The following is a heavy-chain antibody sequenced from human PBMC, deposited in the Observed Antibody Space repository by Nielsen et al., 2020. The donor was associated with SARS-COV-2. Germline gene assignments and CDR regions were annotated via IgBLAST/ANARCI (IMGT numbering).Heavy chain of an antibody. V-gene: IGHV2-26*01. D-gene: IGHD3-10*01. CDR1: GGSISSGDYY. Sequence: ETLSLTCTVSGGSISSGDYYWSWIRQPPGKALEWLAHIFSNDEKSYSTSLKSRLTISKDTSKSQVVLTMTNMDPVDTATYYCARELWFGGHYFDYWGQGTLVTVSS. J-gene: IGHJ4*02. CDR2: IFSNDEK. CDR3: ARELWFGGHYFDY.